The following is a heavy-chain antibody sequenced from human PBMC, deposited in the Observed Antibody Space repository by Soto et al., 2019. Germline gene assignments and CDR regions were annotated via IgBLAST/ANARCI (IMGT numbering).Heavy chain of an antibody. CDR1: GFTFNNYA. J-gene: IGHJ6*02. Sequence: EVQLVESGGGLVQPGGSLRLSCAASGFTFNNYAMHWVRQAPGKGLEYVSGIRSNGGSTYHANFVKGRFTISRDNSKNTLNLKMGSSRAEDRAVYYCERDHSGYDHNAYYYRGMDVWGQGTTVTVSS. CDR3: ERDHSGYDHNAYYYRGMDV. V-gene: IGHV3-64*01. CDR2: IRSNGGST. D-gene: IGHD5-12*01.